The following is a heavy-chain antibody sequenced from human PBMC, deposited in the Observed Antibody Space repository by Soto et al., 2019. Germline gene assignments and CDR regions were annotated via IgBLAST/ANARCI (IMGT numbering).Heavy chain of an antibody. Sequence: GGSLRLSCAASGFTFSSYSMNWVRQAPGKGLEWVSSISSSSSYIYYADSVKGRFTISRDNAKNSLYLQMNSLRAEDTAVYYCARAEKGELRGVDYYYYGMDVWGQGTTVTVSS. CDR3: ARAEKGELRGVDYYYYGMDV. CDR1: GFTFSSYS. V-gene: IGHV3-21*01. D-gene: IGHD1-26*01. CDR2: ISSSSSYI. J-gene: IGHJ6*02.